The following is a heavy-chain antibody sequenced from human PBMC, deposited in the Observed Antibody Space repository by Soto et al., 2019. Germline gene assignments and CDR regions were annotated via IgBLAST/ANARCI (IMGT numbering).Heavy chain of an antibody. CDR3: ARDQRALRYLDY. Sequence: QVQLQESGPGLVKPSQTLSLTCSVSGDSISGGDYYWSWIRQPPGEALEWIGHIHYRGSTYYNASLKRRLTVSVDTSKNQFSLNLNSVTAADTAVYYCARDQRALRYLDYWGQGILVTVSS. CDR1: GDSISGGDYY. V-gene: IGHV4-30-4*01. J-gene: IGHJ4*02. CDR2: IHYRGST.